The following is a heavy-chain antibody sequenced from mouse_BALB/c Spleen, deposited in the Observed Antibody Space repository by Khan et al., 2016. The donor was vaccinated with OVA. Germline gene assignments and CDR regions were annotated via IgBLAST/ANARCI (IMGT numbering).Heavy chain of an antibody. V-gene: IGHV2-6-1*01. J-gene: IGHJ4*01. Sequence: VQLQESGPGLAAPSQSLSITCTISGFSLTNYGVHWVRQPPGRGLEWLVVIWSDGTTTYNSALKSSLTITKDNSQSQVFLKMNSLQTDDTAIFFCARQPYYHYNIMDYWGQGTSVTVSS. D-gene: IGHD2-10*01. CDR2: IWSDGTT. CDR3: ARQPYYHYNIMDY. CDR1: GFSLTNYG.